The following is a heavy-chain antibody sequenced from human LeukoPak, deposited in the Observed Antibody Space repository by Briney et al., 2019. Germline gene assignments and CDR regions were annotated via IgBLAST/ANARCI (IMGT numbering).Heavy chain of an antibody. CDR2: IWYDGSNK. J-gene: IGHJ4*02. Sequence: GRSLRLSCAASGFTFSSYGMHWVRQAPGKGLEWVAVIWYDGSNKYYADSVKGRFTISRANSKNTRYLQMNSPRAEDTAVYYCAKDDLGYCRRTNCYGVDYWGQGTLVTVSS. CDR1: GFTFSSYG. D-gene: IGHD2-2*01. CDR3: AKDDLGYCRRTNCYGVDY. V-gene: IGHV3-33*06.